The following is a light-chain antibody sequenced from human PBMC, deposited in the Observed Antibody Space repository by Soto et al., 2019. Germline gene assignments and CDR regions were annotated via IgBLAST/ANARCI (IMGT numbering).Light chain of an antibody. CDR1: QSFSSNY. CDR2: AAS. CDR3: QQYSRSPIT. V-gene: IGKV3-20*01. Sequence: EIVLTQSPGTLSLSPGERATLSCRASQSFSSNYLAWYQQKPGQAPRLLIYAASSRATGIPDRFSGGGSGTDFSLTISRLDPEDFAVYYCQQYSRSPITFGQGTRLEIK. J-gene: IGKJ5*01.